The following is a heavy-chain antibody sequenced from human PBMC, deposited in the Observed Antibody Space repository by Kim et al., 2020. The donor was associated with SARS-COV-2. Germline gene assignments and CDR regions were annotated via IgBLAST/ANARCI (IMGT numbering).Heavy chain of an antibody. J-gene: IGHJ4*02. CDR1: GYTFTSYY. CDR3: ARESGGSYQEGGYFDY. CDR2: INPSGGST. V-gene: IGHV1-46*01. D-gene: IGHD1-26*01. Sequence: ASVKVSCKASGYTFTSYYMHWVRQAPGQGLEWMGIINPSGGSTSYAQKFQGRVTMTRDTSTSTVYMELSSLRSEDTAVYYCARESGGSYQEGGYFDYWGQGTLVTVSS.